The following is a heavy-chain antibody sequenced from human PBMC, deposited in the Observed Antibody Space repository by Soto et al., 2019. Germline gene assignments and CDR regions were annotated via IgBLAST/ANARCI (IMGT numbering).Heavy chain of an antibody. CDR3: ARAYYDILTGPRYFDY. Sequence: GGSLRLSCAASGFTVSGNYMSWVRQAPGKGLEWVSVIYSGGSTYYADSVKGRFTISRDNSKNTLYLQMNSLRAEDTAVYYCARAYYDILTGPRYFDYWGQGTLVTVSS. D-gene: IGHD3-9*01. V-gene: IGHV3-66*01. CDR2: IYSGGST. CDR1: GFTVSGNY. J-gene: IGHJ4*02.